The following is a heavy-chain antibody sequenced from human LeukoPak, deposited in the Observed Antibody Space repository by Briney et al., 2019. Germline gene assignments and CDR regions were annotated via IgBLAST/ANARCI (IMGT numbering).Heavy chain of an antibody. CDR1: GFTFSSYA. CDR3: AKDLYYYDSSGYYPFDY. J-gene: IGHJ4*02. D-gene: IGHD3-22*01. V-gene: IGHV3-23*01. Sequence: GGSLRLSCAASGFTFSSYALSWVRQAPGKGLTWVSIISGSGGSTNYADSVKGRFTISRDNSKNTLYLQMNSLRADGTAVYYCAKDLYYYDSSGYYPFDYWGQGTLVTVSS. CDR2: ISGSGGST.